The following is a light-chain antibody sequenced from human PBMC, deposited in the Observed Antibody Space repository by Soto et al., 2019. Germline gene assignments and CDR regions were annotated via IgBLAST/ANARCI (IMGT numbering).Light chain of an antibody. CDR2: DAS. CDR1: QDINNY. J-gene: IGKJ2*03. V-gene: IGKV1-33*01. Sequence: DIQMTQSPSSLSASVGDRVTITCQASQDINNYLNWYQQKPGKAPRLLIYDASNLETRVPSRFSGSGSGTDFTFTISSLQPEDIATYYCQQYDNHSSFGQGTKLEIK. CDR3: QQYDNHSS.